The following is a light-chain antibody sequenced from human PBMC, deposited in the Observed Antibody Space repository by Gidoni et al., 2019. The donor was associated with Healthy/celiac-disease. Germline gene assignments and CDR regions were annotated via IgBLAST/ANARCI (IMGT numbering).Light chain of an antibody. Sequence: ITMTKAPSSLSASVGDRVTITCRASQSISSYLNWYQQKPGKAPTLLIYAASSLQSGVPSRFSGSGSGTDFTLTISSLQPEDFATYYCQQSYSTPQTFGQGTKVEIK. CDR2: AAS. J-gene: IGKJ2*01. CDR1: QSISSY. CDR3: QQSYSTPQT. V-gene: IGKV1-39*01.